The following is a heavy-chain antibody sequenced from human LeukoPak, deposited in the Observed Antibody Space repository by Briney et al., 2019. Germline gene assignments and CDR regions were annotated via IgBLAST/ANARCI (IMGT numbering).Heavy chain of an antibody. CDR2: IYNTVDV. Sequence: SETLSLTCTVSGASIVGSYRTWIRQSPGEGLQYVGYIYNTVDVNYSPSLKSRVTISMDMSRNQFSLTLNSVTTADTAIYYCARGRHYDITGFNPTYYFDSWGQGALVTVSS. D-gene: IGHD3-9*01. J-gene: IGHJ4*02. V-gene: IGHV4-59*01. CDR3: ARGRHYDITGFNPTYYFDS. CDR1: GASIVGSY.